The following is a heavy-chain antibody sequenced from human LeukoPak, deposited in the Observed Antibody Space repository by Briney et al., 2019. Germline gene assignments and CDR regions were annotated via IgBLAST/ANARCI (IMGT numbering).Heavy chain of an antibody. D-gene: IGHD2-2*01. CDR2: INAGNGNT. CDR3: ATSLGYCSSTSCYEMGC. CDR1: GYTFTSYA. V-gene: IGHV1-3*01. Sequence: ASVKVSCKASGYTFTSYAMHWVRQAPGQRLEWMGWINAGNGNTKYSQKFQGRVTITRDTSASTAYMELSSLRSEDTAVYYCATSLGYCSSTSCYEMGCWGQGTLVTVSS. J-gene: IGHJ4*02.